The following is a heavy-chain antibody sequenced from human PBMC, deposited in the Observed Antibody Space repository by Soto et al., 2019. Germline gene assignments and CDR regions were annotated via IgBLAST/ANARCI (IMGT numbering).Heavy chain of an antibody. CDR3: AREHRPDDAFDI. Sequence: PSETLSLPCPVSGCSVSSGSYYWSWIRQPPGKGLEWIGYIYYSGSTNYNPSLKSRVTISVDTSKNQFSLKLSSVTAADTAVYYCAREHRPDDAFDIWGQGTMVTVSS. J-gene: IGHJ3*02. CDR1: GCSVSSGSYY. D-gene: IGHD2-21*01. V-gene: IGHV4-61*01. CDR2: IYYSGST.